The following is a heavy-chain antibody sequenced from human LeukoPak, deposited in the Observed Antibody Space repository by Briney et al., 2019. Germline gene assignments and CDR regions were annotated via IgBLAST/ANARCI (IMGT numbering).Heavy chain of an antibody. CDR1: GFTFSSYS. J-gene: IGHJ4*02. D-gene: IGHD6-13*01. CDR3: AKTEIAAAGRGEDY. V-gene: IGHV3-23*01. CDR2: ISGSGGST. Sequence: GGSLRLSCAASGFTFSSYSMNWVRQAPGKGMEWVSAISGSGGSTYYADSVKGRFTISRDNSKNTLYLQMNSLRAEDTAVYYCAKTEIAAAGRGEDYWGQGTLVTVSS.